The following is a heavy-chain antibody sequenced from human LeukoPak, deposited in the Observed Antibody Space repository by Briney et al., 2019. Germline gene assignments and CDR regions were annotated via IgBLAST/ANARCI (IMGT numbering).Heavy chain of an antibody. CDR2: ISYSGST. J-gene: IGHJ4*02. CDR3: ARHGRGIKPNSGYPFDY. CDR1: GASISGYY. D-gene: IGHD3-22*01. V-gene: IGHV4-59*08. Sequence: PSETLSLTCTVSGASISGYYWSWIRQPPGKGLEWIAYISYSGSTNYNPSLKSRVTISVDTSKNQFSLNLSSVTPADTAVFYCARHGRGIKPNSGYPFDYWGQGTLVTVSS.